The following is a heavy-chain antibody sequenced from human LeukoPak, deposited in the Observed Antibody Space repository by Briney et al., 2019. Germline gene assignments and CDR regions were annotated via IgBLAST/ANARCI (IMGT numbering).Heavy chain of an antibody. D-gene: IGHD3-22*01. CDR3: AKGIYDSSGYYLDS. CDR1: GFNFSTYD. Sequence: GGSVRLSCVASGFNFSTYDLSCVRQSPGKGLEWVSIIGVSGGTKYCAESMRGGFTISRDNSKNPVYLQMNSLRDEDTAVYFCAKGIYDSSGYYLDSWGQGTLVTVSS. V-gene: IGHV3-23*01. J-gene: IGHJ4*02. CDR2: IGVSGGTK.